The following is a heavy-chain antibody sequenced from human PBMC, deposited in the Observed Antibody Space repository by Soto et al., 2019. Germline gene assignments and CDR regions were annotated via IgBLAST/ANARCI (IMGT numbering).Heavy chain of an antibody. CDR2: ISGSGVST. CDR3: AKVSRRAVAGNSDY. Sequence: EVQLLESGGGLVQPGGPLRLSCAASGFTFSPYAMSWFRQVPGMGLEWVSAISGSGVSTYYAGSVKGRFTTSRDNSKNTMYLQMNSLRAEDTAVYYCAKVSRRAVAGNSDYWGQGTLVTVSS. D-gene: IGHD6-19*01. J-gene: IGHJ4*02. V-gene: IGHV3-23*01. CDR1: GFTFSPYA.